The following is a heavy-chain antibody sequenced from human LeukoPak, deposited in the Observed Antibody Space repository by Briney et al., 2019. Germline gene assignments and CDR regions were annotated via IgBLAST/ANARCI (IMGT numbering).Heavy chain of an antibody. D-gene: IGHD3-16*01. CDR2: IKEDGSEK. Sequence: PGGSLRLSCAASGVTFSRHWMSWVRQAPGKGLEWVANIKEDGSEKYYVDSMKGRFTISRDNARNSLYLQMNSLRAEDTAVYYCARDLGALYWGQGTLVTVSS. V-gene: IGHV3-7*01. CDR3: ARDLGALY. CDR1: GVTFSRHW. J-gene: IGHJ4*02.